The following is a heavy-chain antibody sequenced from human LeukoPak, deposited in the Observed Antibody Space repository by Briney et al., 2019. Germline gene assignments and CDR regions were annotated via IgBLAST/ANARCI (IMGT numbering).Heavy chain of an antibody. D-gene: IGHD4-17*01. Sequence: GVSLRLSCAASGITFTSSSMTWVRQAPGKGLEWVSSISSSSSYIYFADSLKGRFTISRDNAKNSLYLQMNSLRAEDTAVYYCARADTTGGYYFDYWGQGTLVTVSS. CDR3: ARADTTGGYYFDY. CDR1: GITFTSSS. J-gene: IGHJ4*02. V-gene: IGHV3-21*01. CDR2: ISSSSSYI.